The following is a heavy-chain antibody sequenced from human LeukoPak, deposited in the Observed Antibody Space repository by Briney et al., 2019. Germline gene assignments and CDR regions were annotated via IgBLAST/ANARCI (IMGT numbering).Heavy chain of an antibody. J-gene: IGHJ4*02. V-gene: IGHV1-69*05. CDR3: ARDWSGYSYGYYFDY. Sequence: ASVKVSCKASGGTFSSYAISWVRQAPGQGLEWMGRIIPIFGTANYAQKFQGRVTITTDESTSTAYMELSSLRSEGTAVYYCARDWSGYSYGYYFDYWGQGTLVTVSS. CDR2: IIPIFGTA. D-gene: IGHD5-18*01. CDR1: GGTFSSYA.